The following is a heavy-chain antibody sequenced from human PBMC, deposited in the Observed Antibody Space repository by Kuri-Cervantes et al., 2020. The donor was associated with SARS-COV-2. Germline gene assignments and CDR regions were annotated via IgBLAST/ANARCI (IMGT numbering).Heavy chain of an antibody. J-gene: IGHJ2*01. CDR1: GGSISSGGYY. D-gene: IGHD6-19*01. Sequence: SETLSLTFTVSGGSISSGGYYWSWIRQPPGKGLEWIGYIYHSGSTYYNPSLKSRVTISVDRSKNQFSLKLSSVTAADTAVYYCARGRHSSGRRGDWYFDLWGRGTLVTVSS. CDR3: ARGRHSSGRRGDWYFDL. V-gene: IGHV4-30-2*01. CDR2: IYHSGST.